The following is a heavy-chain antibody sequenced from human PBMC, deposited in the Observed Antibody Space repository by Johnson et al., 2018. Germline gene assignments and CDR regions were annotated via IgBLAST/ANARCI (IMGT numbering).Heavy chain of an antibody. CDR1: GFTFSSYG. D-gene: IGHD2-15*01. CDR3: AKARRKSRDIVVVVAATGDAFDI. V-gene: IGHV3-30*18. CDR2: ISYHGSNK. J-gene: IGHJ3*02. Sequence: QVQLVESGGGVVQPGRSLRLSCAASGFTFSSYGMHWVRQAPGKGLAWVAVISYHGSNKYYADSVKGRFTISRENSKNTLYLQMNSLRAEDTAVYYCAKARRKSRDIVVVVAATGDAFDIWGQGTMVTVSS.